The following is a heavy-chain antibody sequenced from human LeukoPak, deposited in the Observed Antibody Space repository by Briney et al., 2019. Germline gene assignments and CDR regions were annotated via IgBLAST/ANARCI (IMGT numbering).Heavy chain of an antibody. D-gene: IGHD5-18*01. V-gene: IGHV3-7*01. CDR1: GFTFSSYW. CDR3: AKDQGYSYVVDYYYMDV. Sequence: SGGSLRLSCAASGFTFSSYWMSWVRQAPGKGLEWVANIKQDGSEKYYVDSVKGRFTISRDNSKNTLYLQMNSLRAEDTAVYYCAKDQGYSYVVDYYYMDVWGKGTTVTVSS. J-gene: IGHJ6*03. CDR2: IKQDGSEK.